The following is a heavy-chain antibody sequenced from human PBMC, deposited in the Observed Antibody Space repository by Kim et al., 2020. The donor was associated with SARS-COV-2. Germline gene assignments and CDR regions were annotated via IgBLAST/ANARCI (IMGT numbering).Heavy chain of an antibody. CDR1: GFSFRSYW. CDR3: ARAQISDGDFDY. D-gene: IGHD4-17*01. CDR2: IKQGGSEK. V-gene: IGHV3-7*01. Sequence: GGSLRLSCVASGFSFRSYWMSWVRQAPGKGLEWVAKIKQGGSEKSYVDSVKGRFTISRDDAKKSLFLQLDNLRAEDTGVYFCARAQISDGDFDYWGQG. J-gene: IGHJ4*02.